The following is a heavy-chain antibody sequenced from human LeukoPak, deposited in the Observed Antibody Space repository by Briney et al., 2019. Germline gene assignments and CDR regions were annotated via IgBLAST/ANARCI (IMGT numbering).Heavy chain of an antibody. CDR3: ARANYYGSGSNYYGMDV. D-gene: IGHD3-10*01. J-gene: IGHJ6*02. CDR1: GYSFTSYG. CDR2: IIPILGIA. V-gene: IGHV1-69*04. Sequence: SVKVSCKASGYSFTSYGISWVRQAPGQGLEWMGRIIPILGIANYAQKFQGRVTITADKSTSTAYMELSSLRSEDTAVYYCARANYYGSGSNYYGMDVWGQGTTVTVSS.